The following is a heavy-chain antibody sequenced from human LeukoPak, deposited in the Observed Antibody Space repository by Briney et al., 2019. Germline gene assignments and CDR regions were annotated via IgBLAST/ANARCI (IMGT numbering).Heavy chain of an antibody. CDR2: IYYSGST. Sequence: SETLSLTCTVSGGSISSSSYYWGWIRQPPGRGLEWIGSIYYSGSTYYNPSLKSRVTISVDTSKNQFSLKLSSVTAADTAVYCCARVIGSGYYMEYFDYWGQGTLVTVSS. CDR3: ARVIGSGYYMEYFDY. D-gene: IGHD3-22*01. J-gene: IGHJ4*02. CDR1: GGSISSSSYY. V-gene: IGHV4-39*07.